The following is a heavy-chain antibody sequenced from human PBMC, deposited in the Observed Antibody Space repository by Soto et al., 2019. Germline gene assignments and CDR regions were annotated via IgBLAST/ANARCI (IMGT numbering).Heavy chain of an antibody. Sequence: ASVKVSCKASGYTFTTYAITWVRQAPGQGLEWMVWISAYNGNTNYALNLQGRVTMTTDTSTSTAYMELRSLRSDDTAVYYCARVEGYCSGVSCYSILYYYYGMDVWGQGTTVTVSS. CDR3: ARVEGYCSGVSCYSILYYYYGMDV. CDR2: ISAYNGNT. D-gene: IGHD2-15*01. J-gene: IGHJ6*02. CDR1: GYTFTTYA. V-gene: IGHV1-18*01.